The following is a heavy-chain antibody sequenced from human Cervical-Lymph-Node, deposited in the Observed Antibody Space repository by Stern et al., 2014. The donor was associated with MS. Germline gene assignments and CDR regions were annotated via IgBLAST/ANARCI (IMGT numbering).Heavy chain of an antibody. CDR3: ARDDAVGATRYHYAMDV. V-gene: IGHV4-61*02. J-gene: IGHJ6*02. CDR1: GGPIGSGTYY. CDR2: IYNSGSP. D-gene: IGHD1-26*01. Sequence: QVQLQESGPGLVKPSQTLALTCTVSGGPIGSGTYYWSWIRQPAGKGLEWIGRIYNSGSPRYNPSLKSRVTMSLDTSKNQFSLQLSSVTAADTAVYYCARDDAVGATRYHYAMDVWGQGTTVTVSS.